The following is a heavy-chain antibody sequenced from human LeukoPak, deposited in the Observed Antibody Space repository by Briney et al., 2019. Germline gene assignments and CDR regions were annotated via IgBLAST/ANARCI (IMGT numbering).Heavy chain of an antibody. CDR1: RDTFTNNA. CDR3: ARDGLGQLVFLIHYYYYMDV. V-gene: IGHV1-69*13. D-gene: IGHD6-6*01. CDR2: IIPIFGTA. J-gene: IGHJ6*03. Sequence: SVKVSCKASRDTFTNNAISWVRQAPGQGLEWMGGIIPIFGTAHYAQKFQGRVTITADESTSTAYMELSSLRSEDTAVYYCARDGLGQLVFLIHYYYYMDVWGKGTTVTVSS.